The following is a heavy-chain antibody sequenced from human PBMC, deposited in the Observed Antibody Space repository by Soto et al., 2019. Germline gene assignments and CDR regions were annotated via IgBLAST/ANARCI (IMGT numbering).Heavy chain of an antibody. CDR2: IYYSGST. Sequence: ASETLSLTCTVSGGSISSGDYYWSWIRQPPGKGLEWIGYIYYSGSTYSNPSLKSRLTISVDTSKNQFSLKLTSVTAADTAVYYCARGMLRAVIKDAFDIWGQGTKVTVSS. J-gene: IGHJ3*02. CDR3: ARGMLRAVIKDAFDI. CDR1: GGSISSGDYY. D-gene: IGHD3-10*01. V-gene: IGHV4-30-4*01.